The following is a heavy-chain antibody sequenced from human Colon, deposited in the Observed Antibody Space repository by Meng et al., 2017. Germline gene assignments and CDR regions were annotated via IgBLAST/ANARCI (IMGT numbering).Heavy chain of an antibody. V-gene: IGHV3-33*01. J-gene: IGHJ6*02. CDR2: IWYDGSNK. D-gene: IGHD3-10*01. CDR1: GFTFSSYG. CDR3: ARQQGYGSGSYYNHYYYYGMDV. Sequence: GGSLRLSCAASGFTFSSYGMHWVCQAPGKGLEWVAVIWYDGSNKYYADSVKGRFTISRDNSKNTLYLQMNSLRAEDTAVYYCARQQGYGSGSYYNHYYYYGMDVWGQGTTVTVSS.